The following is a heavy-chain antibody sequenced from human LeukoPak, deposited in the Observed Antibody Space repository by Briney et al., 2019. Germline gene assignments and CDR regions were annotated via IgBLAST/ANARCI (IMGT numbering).Heavy chain of an antibody. CDR1: GYTFISYG. V-gene: IGHV1-18*01. CDR3: ARVGRARHIVVVRNKYYMDV. Sequence: ASVKVSCKTSGYTFISYGISWVRQAPGQGLEWMGSITTYNGNPKYAQKVQGRVTMTTDTSTSTAYMELRSLRSDDTAVYYCARVGRARHIVVVRNKYYMDVWGKGTTVTVSS. D-gene: IGHD2-21*01. J-gene: IGHJ6*03. CDR2: ITTYNGNP.